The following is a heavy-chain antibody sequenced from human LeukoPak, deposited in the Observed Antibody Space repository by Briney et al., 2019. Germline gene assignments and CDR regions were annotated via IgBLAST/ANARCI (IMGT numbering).Heavy chain of an antibody. J-gene: IGHJ4*02. V-gene: IGHV3-43*02. CDR1: GFPFDEYP. Sequence: GGSLRLSCAASGFPFDEYPMHWVRQAPGKGLEWVSLINADGAGTSYADSVKGRFTVSRDNSKKFPFLQMNSLRTEDSGLYYCAKKSGAPGNFDYWGQGTLVTVSS. D-gene: IGHD1-26*01. CDR2: INADGAGT. CDR3: AKKSGAPGNFDY.